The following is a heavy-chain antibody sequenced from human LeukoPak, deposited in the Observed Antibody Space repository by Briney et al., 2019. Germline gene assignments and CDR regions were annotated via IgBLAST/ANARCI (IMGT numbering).Heavy chain of an antibody. CDR2: ISGSGGST. Sequence: GGSLRLSCAASGFAFNNYAMSWVRQAPGKGLEWVSAISGSGGSTYYADSVKGRFTISRDNSKNTLYLQMNSLRAEDTAVYYCAKDFPNDDYGDLPATWGQGTLVTVSS. V-gene: IGHV3-23*01. CDR3: AKDFPNDDYGDLPAT. D-gene: IGHD4-17*01. J-gene: IGHJ4*02. CDR1: GFAFNNYA.